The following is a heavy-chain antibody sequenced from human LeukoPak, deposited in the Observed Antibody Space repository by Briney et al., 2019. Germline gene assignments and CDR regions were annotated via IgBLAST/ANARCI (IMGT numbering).Heavy chain of an antibody. D-gene: IGHD5-12*01. J-gene: IGHJ4*02. CDR2: TYYRSKLYN. Sequence: SQTLSLTCAISGDSFSSNSAAWNWIRQSPSRGLEWLGRTYYRSKLYNDYAVSVKSRITINPDTSKNQFSLQLNSVTPEDTAVYYCARAEEATTCFNCFDYWGQGTLVTVSS. CDR1: GDSFSSNSAA. V-gene: IGHV6-1*01. CDR3: ARAEEATTCFNCFDY.